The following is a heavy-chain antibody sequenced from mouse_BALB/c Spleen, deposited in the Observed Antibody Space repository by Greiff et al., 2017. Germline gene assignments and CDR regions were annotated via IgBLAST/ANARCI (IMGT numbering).Heavy chain of an antibody. CDR2: IYPGNSDT. Sequence: EVQLQQSGPVLARPGASVKMSCKASGYSFTSYWMHWVKQRPGQGLEWIGAIYPGNSDTSYNQKFKGKAKLTAVTSASTAYMGLSSLTNEDSAVYYSTREELRGFAYWGQGTLVTVSA. CDR1: GYSFTSYW. J-gene: IGHJ3*01. D-gene: IGHD2-4*01. V-gene: IGHV1-5*01. CDR3: TREELRGFAY.